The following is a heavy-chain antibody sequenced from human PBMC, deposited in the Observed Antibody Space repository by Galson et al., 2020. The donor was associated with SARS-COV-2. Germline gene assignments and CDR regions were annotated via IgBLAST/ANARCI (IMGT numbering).Heavy chain of an antibody. J-gene: IGHJ4*02. CDR1: GGTFSSYT. V-gene: IGHV1-69*02. CDR2: IIPILGIA. CDR3: ASSALSIAVAGINY. D-gene: IGHD6-19*01. Sequence: SVKVSCRASGGTFSSYTISWVRQAPGQGLEWMGRIIPILGIANYAQKFQGRVTITADKSTSTAYMELSSLRSEDTAVYYCASSALSIAVAGINYWGQGTLVTVSS.